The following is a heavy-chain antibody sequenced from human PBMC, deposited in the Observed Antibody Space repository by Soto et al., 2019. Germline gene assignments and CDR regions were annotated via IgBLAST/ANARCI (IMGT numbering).Heavy chain of an antibody. V-gene: IGHV3-21*01. D-gene: IGHD3-22*01. CDR1: GFTFSSYS. CDR3: ARDPASYYYDSSGSRTYGMDV. J-gene: IGHJ6*02. CDR2: ISSSSSYI. Sequence: GESLKISCAASGFTFSSYSMNWVRQAPGKGLEWVSSISSSSSYIYYADSVKGRFTISRDNAKNSLYLQMNSLRAEDTAVYYCARDPASYYYDSSGSRTYGMDVWGQGTTVTVSS.